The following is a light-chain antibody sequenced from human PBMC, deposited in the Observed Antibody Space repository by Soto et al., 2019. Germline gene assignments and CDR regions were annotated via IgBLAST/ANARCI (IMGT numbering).Light chain of an antibody. V-gene: IGKV3-20*01. CDR3: QQYGSSLRT. CDR1: QSVNSRY. Sequence: EPFFTQAPGTPSLSPGGRATPSFRASQSVNSRYIAWYQVKPGQAPRLRSYEASSRATGIPDRVSGSGSGTDFTLTISRLEPEESAVYYCQQYGSSLRTVGHGNKVEIK. J-gene: IGKJ1*01. CDR2: EAS.